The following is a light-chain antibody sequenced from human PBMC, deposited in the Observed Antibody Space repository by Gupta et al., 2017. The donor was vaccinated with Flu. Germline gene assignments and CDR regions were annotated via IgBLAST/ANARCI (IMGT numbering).Light chain of an antibody. CDR3: QAWDSSIWV. Sequence: SPGQTASITCSGDTLGDKYASWFQQKPGQSPVLVIYQDTKRPSGIPERFSGSNSGNKATLTISGTQAMDEADYYCQAWDSSIWVFGGGTKLTVL. J-gene: IGLJ3*02. V-gene: IGLV3-1*01. CDR1: TLGDKY. CDR2: QDT.